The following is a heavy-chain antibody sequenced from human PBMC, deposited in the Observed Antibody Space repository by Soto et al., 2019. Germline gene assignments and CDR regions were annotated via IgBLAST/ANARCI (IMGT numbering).Heavy chain of an antibody. CDR3: ARDYGYAFDI. Sequence: PGGSLRLSCAASGFTFSGYSMNWVRQAPGKGLEWVSYIISSSTIYYADSVKGRFTISRDNAKNSLHLQMNSLTDEDTAVYYRARDYGYAFDIWGQGTMVTVSS. CDR2: IISSSTI. D-gene: IGHD5-18*01. V-gene: IGHV3-48*02. J-gene: IGHJ3*02. CDR1: GFTFSGYS.